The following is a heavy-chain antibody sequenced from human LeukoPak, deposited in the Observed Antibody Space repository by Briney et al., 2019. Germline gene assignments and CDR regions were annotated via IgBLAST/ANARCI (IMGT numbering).Heavy chain of an antibody. CDR3: ARVRDGYNDAYDI. J-gene: IGHJ3*02. CDR1: GFTFSSYE. D-gene: IGHD5-24*01. CDR2: ISSSGSTI. Sequence: QPGGSLRLSCAASGFTFSSYEMNWVRQAPGKGLEWVSYISSSGSTIYYADSLKGRFTISRDNAKNSLYLQMNSLRAEDTAVYYCARVRDGYNDAYDIWGQGTMVTVPS. V-gene: IGHV3-48*03.